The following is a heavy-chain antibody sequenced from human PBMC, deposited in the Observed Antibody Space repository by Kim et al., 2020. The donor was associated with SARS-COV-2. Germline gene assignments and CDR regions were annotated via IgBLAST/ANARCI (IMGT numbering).Heavy chain of an antibody. Sequence: SETLSLTCAVYGGSFSGYYWSWIRQPPGKGLEWIGEINHSGSTNYNPSLKSRVTISVDTSKNQFSLKLSSVTAADTAVYYCARGSPQFDYWGQGTLVTVS. CDR2: INHSGST. CDR3: ARGSPQFDY. J-gene: IGHJ4*02. CDR1: GGSFSGYY. V-gene: IGHV4-34*01.